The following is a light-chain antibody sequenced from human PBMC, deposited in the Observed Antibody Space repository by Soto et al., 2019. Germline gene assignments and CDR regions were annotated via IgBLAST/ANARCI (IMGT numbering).Light chain of an antibody. CDR1: QTIRFNN. CDR2: GAF. Sequence: EVEFTQSPATLSSSPGDRLTLSCRASQTIRFNNLAWYQRKPGKAPRLLIYGAFNRATGLPDRLSGSGSGADFTLTIRRLEPEDSAMYYCQQYTNSSSFGGGTKVDIK. V-gene: IGKV3-20*01. CDR3: QQYTNSSS. J-gene: IGKJ4*01.